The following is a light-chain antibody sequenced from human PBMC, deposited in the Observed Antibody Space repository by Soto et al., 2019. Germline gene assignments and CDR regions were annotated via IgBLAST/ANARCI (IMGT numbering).Light chain of an antibody. Sequence: AIQMTQSPSSLSASVGDRVTITCRASQGIRKYLGWYQQKPGKAPKLLIFAAASLQRAVPSRFSGSGSGTDFTLTISSLQPEDFATYYCLQDYNYPHTFGQGTKLEIK. CDR1: QGIRKY. CDR2: AAA. J-gene: IGKJ1*01. CDR3: LQDYNYPHT. V-gene: IGKV1-6*01.